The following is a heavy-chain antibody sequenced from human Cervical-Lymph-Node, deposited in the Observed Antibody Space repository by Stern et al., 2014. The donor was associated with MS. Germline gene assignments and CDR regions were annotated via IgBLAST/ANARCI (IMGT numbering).Heavy chain of an antibody. J-gene: IGHJ3*02. D-gene: IGHD6-19*01. Sequence: EVQLEESGGGLVQPGGSLRLSCAASGFTFSRYWMSWVRQAPGKGLEWVANMKQDGSEKYYVDSVKGRFTISRDNTKNSLYLQMNSLRAEDTAVYYCARDRSSGWYYAFDIWGQGTMVTVSS. V-gene: IGHV3-7*01. CDR1: GFTFSRYW. CDR2: MKQDGSEK. CDR3: ARDRSSGWYYAFDI.